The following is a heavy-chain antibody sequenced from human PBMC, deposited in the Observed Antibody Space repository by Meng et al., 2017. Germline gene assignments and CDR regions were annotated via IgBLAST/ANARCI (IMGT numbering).Heavy chain of an antibody. D-gene: IGHD3-22*01. V-gene: IGHV1-2*02. CDR1: GYTFTGYY. CDR3: ASRYDSSGSAAFQH. Sequence: VGVVHAGGEVKKPGASVKVSCKASGYTFTGYYMHWVRQAPGQGLEWMGWINPNSGGTNYAQKFQGRVTMTRDTSISTAYMELSRLRSDDTAVYYCASRYDSSGSAAFQHWGQGTLVTVSS. CDR2: INPNSGGT. J-gene: IGHJ1*01.